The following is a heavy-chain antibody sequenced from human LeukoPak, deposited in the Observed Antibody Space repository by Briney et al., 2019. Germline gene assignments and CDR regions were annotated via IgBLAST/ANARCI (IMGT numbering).Heavy chain of an antibody. Sequence: GGSLRLSCAASGFTFSSYSMNWVRQAPGKGLEWVSYISSSSSTIYYADSVKGRFTISRDNAKNSLYLQMSSLRAEDTAVYYCARVVRAATYDFWSGYYSENAFDIWGQGTMVTVSS. CDR2: ISSSSSTI. CDR3: ARVVRAATYDFWSGYYSENAFDI. CDR1: GFTFSSYS. D-gene: IGHD3-3*01. V-gene: IGHV3-48*04. J-gene: IGHJ3*02.